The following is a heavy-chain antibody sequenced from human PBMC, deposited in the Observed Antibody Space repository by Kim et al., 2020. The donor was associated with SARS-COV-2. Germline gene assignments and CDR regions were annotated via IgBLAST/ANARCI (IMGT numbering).Heavy chain of an antibody. J-gene: IGHJ6*02. CDR2: SGGST. CDR3: ARDMDV. V-gene: IGHV3-23*01. Sequence: SGGSTYYETSVKGRFTISRDSSKNTLYLQMNSMRAEDTAVYYCARDMDVWGQGTTVTVSS.